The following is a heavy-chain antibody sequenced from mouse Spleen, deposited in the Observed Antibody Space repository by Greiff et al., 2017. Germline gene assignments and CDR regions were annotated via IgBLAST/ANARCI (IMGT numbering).Heavy chain of an antibody. CDR2: ISGGGSYT. D-gene: IGHD2-1*01. J-gene: IGHJ1*01. CDR3: ARPDGNYGGWYFDV. Sequence: EVQLVESGGGLVKPGGSLKLSCAASGFTFSSYGMSWVRQTPEKRLEWFATISGGGSYTYYPDSVKGRFTISRDNAKNNLYLQMSSLRSEDTALYYCARPDGNYGGWYFDVWGAGTTVTVSS. V-gene: IGHV5-9-2*01. CDR1: GFTFSSYG.